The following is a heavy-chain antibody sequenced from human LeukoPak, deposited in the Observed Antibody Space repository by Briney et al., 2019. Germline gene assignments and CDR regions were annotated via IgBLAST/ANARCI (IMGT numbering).Heavy chain of an antibody. J-gene: IGHJ4*02. V-gene: IGHV4-38-2*02. CDR1: GYSISSGYY. Sequence: SETLSLTCTVSGYSISSGYYWGWIRQPPGKGLEWIGRSHHSGLTYYNSSLKSRASITLDTSKNQFFLKLSSVTAADTAVYYCSRVACSGSACYLSEYWGQGTLVSVSS. D-gene: IGHD2-21*02. CDR3: SRVACSGSACYLSEY. CDR2: SHHSGLT.